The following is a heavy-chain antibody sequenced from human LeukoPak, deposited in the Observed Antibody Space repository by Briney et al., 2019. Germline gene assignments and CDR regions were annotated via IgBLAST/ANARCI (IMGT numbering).Heavy chain of an antibody. CDR3: ARNDILTGYYYYFDY. Sequence: GGCQRVSFAASGFTFSSYSMNWVRQAPGNCLEWVSSISSSSSYIYYTDSVKGRFTISRDNAKNSLYLQMNSLRAEDTAVYYCARNDILTGYYYYFDYWVQGTLVTVSS. CDR2: ISSSSSYI. V-gene: IGHV3-21*01. CDR1: GFTFSSYS. D-gene: IGHD3-9*01. J-gene: IGHJ4*02.